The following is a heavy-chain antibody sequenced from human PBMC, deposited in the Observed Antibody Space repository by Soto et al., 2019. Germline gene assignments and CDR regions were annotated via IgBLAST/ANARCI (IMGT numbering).Heavy chain of an antibody. CDR3: ARRMTPPPPTLIEH. CDR2: IDVNVGST. D-gene: IGHD2-21*01. J-gene: IGHJ4*02. CDR1: GFTFTTYA. Sequence: EVQLLESGGGLVQPGGSLRLSCAASGFTFTTYAMSWVRQAPGKGLEWVSSIDVNVGSTYYAGSVKGRFTISTDDSKNTLYLQMSTLRDEDTAMYSCARRMTPPPPTLIEHWGRGSLVTVSS. V-gene: IGHV3-23*01.